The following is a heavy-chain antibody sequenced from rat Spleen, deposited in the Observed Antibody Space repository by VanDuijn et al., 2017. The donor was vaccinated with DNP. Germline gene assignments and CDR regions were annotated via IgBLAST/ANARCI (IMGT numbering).Heavy chain of an antibody. CDR3: VRWNSGHFDY. Sequence: EVQLVESGGDLVQPGGSLKLFCAASGFTFSDYFMAWFRQAPGKGLEWVAYIRYDGAYTKYGDSVKGRFMISRDNAKNTLYLQMNRLRSEDMATYYCVRWNSGHFDYWGQGVMVTVSS. J-gene: IGHJ2*01. CDR1: GFTFSDYF. V-gene: IGHV5-22*01. D-gene: IGHD4-3*01. CDR2: IRYDGAYT.